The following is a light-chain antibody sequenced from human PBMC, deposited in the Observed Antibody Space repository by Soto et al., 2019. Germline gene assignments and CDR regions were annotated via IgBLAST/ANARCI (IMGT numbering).Light chain of an antibody. CDR3: GSWDSSLSAYV. CDR2: DVT. CDR1: SNDVGAYNY. Sequence: QSALTQPASVSGSPGQSITISCTGTSNDVGAYNYVSGYQQHPDKAPRLMIYDVTNRPSGVSDRFSGSKSDNTASLTISGLQTGDEADYYCGSWDSSLSAYVFGTGTKVTVL. J-gene: IGLJ1*01. V-gene: IGLV2-14*03.